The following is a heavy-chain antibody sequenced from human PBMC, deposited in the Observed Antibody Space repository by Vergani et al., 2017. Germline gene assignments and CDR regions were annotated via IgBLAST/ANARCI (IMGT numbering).Heavy chain of an antibody. CDR1: GGSFTSYH. J-gene: IGHJ6*03. V-gene: IGHV4-34*01. Sequence: QVQLQQWGGGLLKPSETLSLTCVVNGGSFTSYHWTWIRQSPGEGLEWVGDIDHTGRPDYNPSLKSRLTMSVDKSRNQFSRTLNSVTATDTAIYFCARVKTETNGHLYYYYYMDVWGQGTAVTVS. D-gene: IGHD2-8*01. CDR2: IDHTGRP. CDR3: ARVKTETNGHLYYYYYMDV.